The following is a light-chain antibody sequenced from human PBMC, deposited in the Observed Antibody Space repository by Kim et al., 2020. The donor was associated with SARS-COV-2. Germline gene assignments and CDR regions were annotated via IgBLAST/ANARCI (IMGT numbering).Light chain of an antibody. CDR1: SSDIGGYKY. CDR3: SSYTSSSTYYV. CDR2: DVS. V-gene: IGLV2-14*01. J-gene: IGLJ1*01. Sequence: QSALTPPASVSGSPGQSITISCTGTSSDIGGYKYVSWYQQHPGKAPKLMIYDVSKRPSGVANRFSGSKSGNTASLTISGLQAGDEADYYCSSYTSSSTYYVFGTGTKVTVL.